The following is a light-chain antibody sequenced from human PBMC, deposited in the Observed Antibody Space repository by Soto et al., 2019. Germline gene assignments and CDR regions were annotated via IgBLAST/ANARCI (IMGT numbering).Light chain of an antibody. CDR1: SSDVGGYKY. CDR2: EVS. Sequence: SALSQPSSLSVSPGQSITIAFTGTSSDVGGYKYVSWYQQHPGKTPKLMIYEVSNRPSGVSNRFSGSKSGNTASLTISGLQAEDEADYYCSSYTGSNTRYVFGTGTKVTVL. CDR3: SSYTGSNTRYV. V-gene: IGLV2-14*01. J-gene: IGLJ1*01.